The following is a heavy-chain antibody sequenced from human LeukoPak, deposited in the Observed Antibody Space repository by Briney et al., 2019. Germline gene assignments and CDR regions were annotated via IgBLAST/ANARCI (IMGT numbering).Heavy chain of an antibody. J-gene: IGHJ4*02. CDR1: GFTFNNFA. Sequence: GGSLRLSCAASGFTFNNFAMSWVRQAPGQGLEWVSTISGSGGSTFYADSVKGRFPISRDNSKNTLFLQMNSLRVDDTAIYYCAKAGSSGWSSSGGDYWGQGSLVTVSS. V-gene: IGHV3-23*01. D-gene: IGHD6-19*01. CDR3: AKAGSSGWSSSGGDY. CDR2: ISGSGGST.